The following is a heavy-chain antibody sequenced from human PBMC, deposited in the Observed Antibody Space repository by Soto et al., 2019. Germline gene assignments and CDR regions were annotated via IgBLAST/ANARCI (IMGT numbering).Heavy chain of an antibody. CDR2: IYRTGST. D-gene: IGHD1-7*01. CDR3: ASRDPGTSVDY. V-gene: IGHV4-4*02. CDR1: CGSFTSNNW. J-gene: IGHJ4*02. Sequence: SETLSLTCAVSCGSFTSNNWWTWVRQPPGQGLERIGEIYRTGSTNYNPSLKSRVTISLDKSENQFSLKVTSLTAADTAVYYCASRDPGTSVDYWGQGTLVTVSS.